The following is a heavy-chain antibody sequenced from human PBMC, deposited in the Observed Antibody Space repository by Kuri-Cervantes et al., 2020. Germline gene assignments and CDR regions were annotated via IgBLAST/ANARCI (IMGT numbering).Heavy chain of an antibody. V-gene: IGHV3-30*03. CDR3: ARDGGSSWYRAFDY. Sequence: GESLKISCAASGFTFSSYGMHWVRQAPGKGLEWVAVISYDGSNKYYADSVKGRFTISRDNSKNTLYLQMNSLSAEDTAVYYCARDGGSSWYRAFDYWGQGTLVTVSS. D-gene: IGHD6-13*01. CDR2: ISYDGSNK. CDR1: GFTFSSYG. J-gene: IGHJ4*02.